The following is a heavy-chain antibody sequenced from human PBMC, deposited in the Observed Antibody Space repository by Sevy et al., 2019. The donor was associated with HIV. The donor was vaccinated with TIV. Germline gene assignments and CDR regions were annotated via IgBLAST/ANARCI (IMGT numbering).Heavy chain of an antibody. V-gene: IGHV3-7*01. D-gene: IGHD3-10*01. CDR3: ARGIYGSGSRLGLGY. CDR1: GSTFSSYW. Sequence: GGSLRLSCAASGSTFSSYWMTWVRQAPGKGLEWVANMRQDGSEKYYVDSVKGRFTISRDNAKNSLYLQMNSLRAEDTAVYYCARGIYGSGSRLGLGYWGQGTLVTVSS. J-gene: IGHJ4*02. CDR2: MRQDGSEK.